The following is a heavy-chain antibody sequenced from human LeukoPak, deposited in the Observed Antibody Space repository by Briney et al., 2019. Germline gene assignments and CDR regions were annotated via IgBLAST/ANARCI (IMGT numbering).Heavy chain of an antibody. CDR2: LTDSGGTT. Sequence: GGSLRLSCVASGFTFSSYAMGRVRQAPGKRPEWVSSLTDSGGTTYYVDSVKGRFTISRDNSKNTLYLHMNSLRAEDTAMYYCAKKRDAFDIWGQGTVVAVSS. CDR3: AKKRDAFDI. J-gene: IGHJ3*02. V-gene: IGHV3-23*01. D-gene: IGHD5-24*01. CDR1: GFTFSSYA.